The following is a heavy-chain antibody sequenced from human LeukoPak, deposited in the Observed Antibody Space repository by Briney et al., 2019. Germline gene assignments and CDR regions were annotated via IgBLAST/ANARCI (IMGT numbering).Heavy chain of an antibody. V-gene: IGHV3-33*06. Sequence: PGGSLRLSCAASGFTFSNYSMHWVRQTPGKGLEWVAVIWYDGSKKYYVDSVKGRFTISRDDSRKKIYLQMNSLRAEDTAVYYCAKDQGLYFDYWVQGTLVTVSS. CDR3: AKDQGLYFDY. J-gene: IGHJ4*02. CDR1: GFTFSNYS. CDR2: IWYDGSKK.